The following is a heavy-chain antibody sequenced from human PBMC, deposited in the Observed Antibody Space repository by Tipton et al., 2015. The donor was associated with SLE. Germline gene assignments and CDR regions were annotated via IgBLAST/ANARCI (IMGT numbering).Heavy chain of an antibody. CDR2: TIAVFGTA. J-gene: IGHJ5*02. CDR3: ARVVGTRWGISKFDL. V-gene: IGHV1-69*05. CDR1: GGPLGSKA. D-gene: IGHD1-26*01. Sequence: QLVQSGAEVKKPGSSVKVSCKASGGPLGSKAISWVRQAPGQGLEWMGGTIAVFGTANYAQKFQGRVMITIDEPTSTAYMELNSLRSDDTAVYYCARVVGTRWGISKFDLWGQGTLVTVSS.